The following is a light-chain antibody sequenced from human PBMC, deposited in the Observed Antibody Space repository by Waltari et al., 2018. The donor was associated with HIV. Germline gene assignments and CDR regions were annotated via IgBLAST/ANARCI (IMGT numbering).Light chain of an antibody. V-gene: IGKV1-39*01. CDR3: QQRSNWRT. CDR1: QSISSY. J-gene: IGKJ2*01. Sequence: DIQMTQSPSSLSASVGDRVTITCRASQSISSYLNWYQQKPGKAPKLLIYAASSLQSGVPSRFSGSGSGTDFTLTISSLQPEDFAVYYCQQRSNWRTFGQGTKLEIK. CDR2: AAS.